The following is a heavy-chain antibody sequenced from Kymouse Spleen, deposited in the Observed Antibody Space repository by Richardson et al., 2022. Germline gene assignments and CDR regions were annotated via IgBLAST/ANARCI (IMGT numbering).Heavy chain of an antibody. J-gene: IGHJ3*02. CDR1: GFTFSSYG. CDR2: ISYDGSNK. CDR3: AKELELEVGASFDI. D-gene: IGHD1-7*01. V-gene: IGHV3-30*18. Sequence: QVQLVESGGGVVQPGRSLRLSCAASGFTFSSYGMHWVRQAPGKGLEWVAVISYDGSNKYYADSVKGRFTISRDNSKNTLYLQMNSLRAEDTAVYYCAKELELEVGASFDIWGQGTMVTVSS.